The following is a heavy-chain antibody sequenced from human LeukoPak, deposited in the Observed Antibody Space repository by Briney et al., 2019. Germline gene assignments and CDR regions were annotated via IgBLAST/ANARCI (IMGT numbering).Heavy chain of an antibody. CDR2: ISYDVNNK. CDR3: ANKNYYGSGSCRDY. D-gene: IGHD3-10*01. V-gene: IGHV3-30*18. J-gene: IGHJ4*02. CDR1: GFTFSSYG. Sequence: GRSLRLSCAASGFTFSSYGMHWVRQAPGKGLEWVAVISYDVNNKYYADSVKGRFTISRDTSTNTPYLQMNSQRAEEAAVYYCANKNYYGSGSCRDYWGQGSLVSVCS.